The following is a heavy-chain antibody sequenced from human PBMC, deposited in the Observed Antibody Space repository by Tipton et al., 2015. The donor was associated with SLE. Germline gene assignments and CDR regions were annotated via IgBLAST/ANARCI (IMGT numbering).Heavy chain of an antibody. V-gene: IGHV4-34*01. CDR1: GGSFSGYY. CDR2: INHSGST. D-gene: IGHD3-16*02. J-gene: IGHJ4*02. Sequence: LRLSCAVYGGSFSGYYWSWIRQPPGKGLEWIGEINHSGSTNYNPSLKSRVTISVDTSKNQFSLKLSSVTAADTAVYYCARGSLRMGELSLAYWGQGTLVTVSS. CDR3: ARGSLRMGELSLAY.